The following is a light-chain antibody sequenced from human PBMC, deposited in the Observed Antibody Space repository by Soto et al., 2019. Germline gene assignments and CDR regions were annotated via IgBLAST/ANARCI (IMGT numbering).Light chain of an antibody. V-gene: IGLV2-11*01. CDR3: CSYAGSSTWV. J-gene: IGLJ3*02. CDR2: DVI. Sequence: QSALTQPRSVSGSPGQSVTISCTGTSSDVGGYNFVSWFQQHPGKAPKLIIYDVIKRPSGVPHRFSGSKSGNTASLNISGLQADDESDYYCCSYAGSSTWVFGGGTKLTVL. CDR1: SSDVGGYNF.